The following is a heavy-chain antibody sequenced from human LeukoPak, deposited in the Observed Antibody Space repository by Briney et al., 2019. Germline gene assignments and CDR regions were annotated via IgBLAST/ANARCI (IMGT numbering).Heavy chain of an antibody. D-gene: IGHD3-10*01. CDR3: ARDRIYGSGSDHFDY. V-gene: IGHV4-38-2*02. CDR1: GGSFSGDY. CDR2: IYHSGSI. J-gene: IGHJ4*02. Sequence: SETLSLTCAVYGGSFSGDYWGWIRQPPGKGLEWIGSIYHSGSIYHKPSLKSRVTISVDTSKNQFSLKLSSVTAADTAVYYCARDRIYGSGSDHFDYWGQGTLVTVSS.